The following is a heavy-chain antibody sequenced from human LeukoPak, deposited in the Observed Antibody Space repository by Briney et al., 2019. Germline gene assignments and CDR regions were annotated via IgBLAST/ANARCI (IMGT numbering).Heavy chain of an antibody. CDR1: GGSFSSYY. D-gene: IGHD4-17*01. J-gene: IGHJ4*02. CDR2: INHTGST. V-gene: IGHV4-34*01. CDR3: ARGNYGDNYFDC. Sequence: SETLSLTCAVYGGSFSSYYWTWIRQLPGKGLEWIGEINHTGSTNYNPSLKSRVTMSVDTSKTQFSLKLRSVTAADTAVYYCARGNYGDNYFDCWGQGTLVTVSS.